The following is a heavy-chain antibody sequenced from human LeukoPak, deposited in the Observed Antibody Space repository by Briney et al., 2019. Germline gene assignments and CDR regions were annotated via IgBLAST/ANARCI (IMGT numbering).Heavy chain of an antibody. J-gene: IGHJ4*02. CDR3: ARDLYSGYEGGFDY. CDR2: ISAYNGNT. Sequence: GASVKVSCKASGGTFSSYAISWVRQAPGQGLEWMGWISAYNGNTNYAQKLQGRVTMTTDTSTSTAYMELRSLRSDDTAVHYCARDLYSGYEGGFDYWGQGTLVTVSS. V-gene: IGHV1-18*01. D-gene: IGHD5-12*01. CDR1: GGTFSSYA.